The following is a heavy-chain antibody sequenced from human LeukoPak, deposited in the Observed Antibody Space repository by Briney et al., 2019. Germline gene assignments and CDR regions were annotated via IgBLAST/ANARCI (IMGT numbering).Heavy chain of an antibody. Sequence: GGSLGLSCAASGLTLRNYWMAWVRQAPGKGLERVANINGGGSVTDYVDSVKGRFTISRDNARNSMYLQMNSLSAEDTALYYCAKDGIFGVVTTSYFFDYWGQGTLVTVSS. J-gene: IGHJ4*02. D-gene: IGHD3-3*01. CDR1: GLTLRNYW. CDR2: INGGGSVT. V-gene: IGHV3-7*03. CDR3: AKDGIFGVVTTSYFFDY.